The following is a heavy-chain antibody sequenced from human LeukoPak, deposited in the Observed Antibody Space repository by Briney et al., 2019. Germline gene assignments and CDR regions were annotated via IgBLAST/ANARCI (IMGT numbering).Heavy chain of an antibody. Sequence: GASVKVSCKASGYTFTSYGISWVRQAPGQGLEWMGWISAYNGNTNYAQKLQGRVTTTTDTSTSTAYMELRSLRSDDTAVYYCARVTLSGSYSSFDYWGQGTLVTVSS. J-gene: IGHJ4*02. CDR2: ISAYNGNT. V-gene: IGHV1-18*01. CDR1: GYTFTSYG. CDR3: ARVTLSGSYSSFDY. D-gene: IGHD1-26*01.